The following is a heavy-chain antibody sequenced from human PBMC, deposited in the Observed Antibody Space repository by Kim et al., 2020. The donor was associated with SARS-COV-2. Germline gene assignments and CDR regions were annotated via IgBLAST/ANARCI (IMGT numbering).Heavy chain of an antibody. CDR2: AGNGNT. CDR3: ASFPY. J-gene: IGHJ4*02. V-gene: IGHV1-3*01. Sequence: AGNGNTKYSQKFQGRVTITRDTSASTAYMELSSLRSEDTAVYYCASFPYWGQGTLVTVSS.